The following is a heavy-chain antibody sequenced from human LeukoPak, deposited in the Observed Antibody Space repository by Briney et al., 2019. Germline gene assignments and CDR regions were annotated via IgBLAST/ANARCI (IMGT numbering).Heavy chain of an antibody. V-gene: IGHV1-2*02. Sequence: ASVKVSCKASGYTFTCYYMHWVRQAPGQGLEWMGWINPNSGGTNYAQKFQGRVTMTRDTSISTAYMELSRLRSDDTAVYYCARDAIKDCTNGVCYSDYWGQGTLVTVSS. CDR1: GYTFTCYY. CDR3: ARDAIKDCTNGVCYSDY. CDR2: INPNSGGT. J-gene: IGHJ4*02. D-gene: IGHD2-8*01.